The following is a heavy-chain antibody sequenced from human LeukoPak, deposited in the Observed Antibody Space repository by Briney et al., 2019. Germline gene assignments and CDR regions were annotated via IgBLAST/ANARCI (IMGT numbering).Heavy chain of an antibody. CDR2: IYYRSKWYN. V-gene: IGHV6-1*01. D-gene: IGHD5-24*01. J-gene: IGHJ3*01. Sequence: SQTLSLTCAISGDSVSSNSTACNWIRQSPSRGLEWLGRIYYRSKWYNDYALSVQSRITINPDTSKNQFSLQLNSVTAEDTAVYYCVRGGQGDGYSADEAFDFWGQGTVVTVSS. CDR1: GDSVSSNSTA. CDR3: VRGGQGDGYSADEAFDF.